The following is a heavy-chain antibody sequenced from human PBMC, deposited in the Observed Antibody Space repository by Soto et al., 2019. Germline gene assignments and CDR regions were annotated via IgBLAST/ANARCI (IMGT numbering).Heavy chain of an antibody. V-gene: IGHV1-18*04. J-gene: IGHJ5*02. CDR1: GYTFTSYG. CDR2: INPYSGHT. CDR3: ARGQVVNFDNWFDP. Sequence: QIQLVQSGAEVKKPGTSVKVSCKASGYTFTSYGICWVRQAPGLGLEWMGWINPYSGHTNYAQNFQDRATLTTDTSTKTAYMELKSLRSDDTAVYFCARGQVVNFDNWFDPWGQGTLVTVSS. D-gene: IGHD3-22*01.